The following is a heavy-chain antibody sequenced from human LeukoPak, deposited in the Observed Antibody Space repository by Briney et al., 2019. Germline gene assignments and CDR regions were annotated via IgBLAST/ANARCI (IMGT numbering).Heavy chain of an antibody. CDR3: ARGRIAVAGTKNYFDY. CDR1: GGSISSYY. D-gene: IGHD6-19*01. J-gene: IGHJ4*02. CDR2: IYYSGST. V-gene: IGHV4-59*01. Sequence: SETLSLTCTVSGGSISSYYWSWIRQPPGKGLVWIGDIYYSGSTNYNPSLKSRVTISVDTSKNQFSLKLSSVTAADTAVYYCARGRIAVAGTKNYFDYWGQGTLVTVSS.